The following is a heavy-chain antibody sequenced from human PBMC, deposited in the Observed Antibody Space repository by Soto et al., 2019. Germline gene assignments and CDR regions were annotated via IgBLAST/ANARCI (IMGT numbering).Heavy chain of an antibody. Sequence: PSETLSLTCTVSGGSISGYYWVWIRQPPGKRLERIGYIYYTGSTDYSPSLKSRVTLSVEPSKNQFSLKLTSVTAADTAVYYCARAAACTYGGFDYWGQVMLVTVAS. V-gene: IGHV4-59*01. D-gene: IGHD6-25*01. J-gene: IGHJ4*02. CDR1: GGSISGYY. CDR2: IYYTGST. CDR3: ARAAACTYGGFDY.